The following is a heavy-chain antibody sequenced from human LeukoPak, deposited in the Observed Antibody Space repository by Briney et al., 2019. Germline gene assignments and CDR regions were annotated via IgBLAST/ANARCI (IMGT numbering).Heavy chain of an antibody. CDR3: AKDRLRYSSSWSYFDY. CDR2: ISWNSGSI. V-gene: IGHV3-20*04. D-gene: IGHD6-13*01. Sequence: GGSLRLSCAASGFTFDDYGMSWVRQAPGKGLEWVSGISWNSGSIGYADSVKGRFTISRDNAKNSLYLQMNSLRAEDTALYYCAKDRLRYSSSWSYFDYWGQGTLVTVSS. CDR1: GFTFDDYG. J-gene: IGHJ4*02.